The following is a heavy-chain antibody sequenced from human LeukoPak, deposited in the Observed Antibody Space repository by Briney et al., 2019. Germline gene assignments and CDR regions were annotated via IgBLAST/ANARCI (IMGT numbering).Heavy chain of an antibody. CDR2: ISGSGGST. J-gene: IGHJ4*02. CDR3: AKRFWGPTQHFDY. V-gene: IGHV3-23*01. CDR1: GFTFSSYA. Sequence: GGSLRLSCAASGFTFSSYAMSWVRRAPGKGREWASAISGSGGSTYYADSVKGRFTISRDNSKNTLYLQMNSLRAEDTAVYYCAKRFWGPTQHFDYWGQGTLVTVSS. D-gene: IGHD3-16*01.